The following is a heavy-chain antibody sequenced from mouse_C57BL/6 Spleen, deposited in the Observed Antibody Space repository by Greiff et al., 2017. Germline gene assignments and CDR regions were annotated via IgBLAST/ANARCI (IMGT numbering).Heavy chain of an antibody. CDR3: ARGAYDYGEYFDY. CDR2: ISNGGGST. Sequence: EVQVVESGGGLVQPGGSLKLSCAASGFTFSDYYMYWVRQTPEKRLEWVAYISNGGGSTYYPDTVKGRFTISRDNAKNTLYLQMSRLKSEDTAMYYCARGAYDYGEYFDYWGQGTTLTVSS. CDR1: GFTFSDYY. D-gene: IGHD2-4*01. V-gene: IGHV5-12*01. J-gene: IGHJ2*01.